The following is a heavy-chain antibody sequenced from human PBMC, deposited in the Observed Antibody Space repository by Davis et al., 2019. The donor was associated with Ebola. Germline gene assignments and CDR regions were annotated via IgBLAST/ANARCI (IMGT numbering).Heavy chain of an antibody. CDR1: GFTFSDYT. V-gene: IGHV3-53*05. CDR3: ATTQWLREFDN. CDR2: IYDQST. J-gene: IGHJ4*02. Sequence: GGSLRLSCEASGFTFSDYTMNWVRQAPGKGLEWVSVIYDQSTAYADAVRGRFIISRDKSNNTLYLEMSSLRVDDTAVYYCATTQWLREFDNWGQGTLVTVSS. D-gene: IGHD6-19*01.